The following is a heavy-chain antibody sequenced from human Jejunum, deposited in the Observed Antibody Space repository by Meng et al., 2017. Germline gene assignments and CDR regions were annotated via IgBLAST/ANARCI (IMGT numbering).Heavy chain of an antibody. CDR3: VRRRSGASSLFDL. Sequence: QVHLQQWVASLLKSSETLSLTCAVYGGSLTGYYWSWIRQAPEKGLEYIGDIHFSGTTTYMPSLRSRLTLSVDTSNNHFSLKLNSVTAADTATYYCVRRRSGASSLFDLWGPGTLVTVSS. CDR1: GGSLTGYY. CDR2: IHFSGTT. V-gene: IGHV4-34*01. D-gene: IGHD2-15*01. J-gene: IGHJ5*02.